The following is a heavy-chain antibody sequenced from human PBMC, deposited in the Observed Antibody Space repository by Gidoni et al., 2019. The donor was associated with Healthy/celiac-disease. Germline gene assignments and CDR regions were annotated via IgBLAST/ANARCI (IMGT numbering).Heavy chain of an antibody. CDR1: GYPFTSYD. D-gene: IGHD3-22*01. CDR2: MNPNSGNT. CDR3: ARGSSGYYGYDY. J-gene: IGHJ4*02. V-gene: IGHV1-8*01. Sequence: QVQLVQSGAEVKKPGASVKVSCKASGYPFTSYDSNWVRQATGQGLEWMGWMNPNSGNTGNAQKFQGRVTMTRNTSISTAYMELSSLRSEDTAVYYCARGSSGYYGYDYWGQGTLVTVSS.